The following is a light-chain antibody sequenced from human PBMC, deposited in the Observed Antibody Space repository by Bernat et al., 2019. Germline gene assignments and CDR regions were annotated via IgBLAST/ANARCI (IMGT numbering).Light chain of an antibody. Sequence: SYELTQPPSVSVSPGQTARITCSGDALPRKFAYWYQQKSGQAPVLVIYEDLKRPSGIPERFSGSSSGTVATLTISGAQVEDDADYYCYSSDSSGSHWVFGGGTVLTVL. J-gene: IGLJ3*02. CDR2: EDL. CDR3: YSSDSSGSHWV. CDR1: ALPRKF. V-gene: IGLV3-10*01.